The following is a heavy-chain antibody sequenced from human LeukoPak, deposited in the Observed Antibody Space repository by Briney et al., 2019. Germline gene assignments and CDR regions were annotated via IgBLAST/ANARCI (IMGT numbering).Heavy chain of an antibody. V-gene: IGHV4-59*08. D-gene: IGHD6-13*01. J-gene: IGHJ5*02. CDR2: IYYSGST. CDR3: ARRKAAAESGFDP. CDR1: GDSISSYY. Sequence: SETLSLTCTVSGDSISSYYWSWIRQPPGKGLEWIGYIYYSGSTNYNPSLKSRVTISVDTSKNQFSLKLSSVTAADTAVYYCARRKAAAESGFDPWGQGTLVTVFS.